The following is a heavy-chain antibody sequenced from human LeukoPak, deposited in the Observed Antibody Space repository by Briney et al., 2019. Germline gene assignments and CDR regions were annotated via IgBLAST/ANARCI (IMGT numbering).Heavy chain of an antibody. V-gene: IGHV4-31*03. D-gene: IGHD5-12*01. Sequence: SETLSLTCTVSGGSISSGGYYWSWILQHPGKGLEWIGYIYYSGSTYYNPSLKSRVTISVDTSKNQFSLKLSSVTAADTAVYYCARLARIVATTNGYYYYYGMDVWGQGTTVTVSS. CDR1: GGSISSGGYY. CDR3: ARLARIVATTNGYYYYYGMDV. CDR2: IYYSGST. J-gene: IGHJ6*02.